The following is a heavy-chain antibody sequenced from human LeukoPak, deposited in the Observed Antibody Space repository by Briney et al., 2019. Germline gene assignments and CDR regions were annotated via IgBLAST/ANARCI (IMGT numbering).Heavy chain of an antibody. Sequence: PGGSLRLSCVASGLNFNSHTMKWVRQAPGKGLEWVSAISNNGGYTYYADSVQGRFTISRDNSKSTLCLQMNSLRAEDTAVYYCAKQLGYCSDGSCYFPYWGQGTLSPSPQ. CDR3: AKQLGYCSDGSCYFPY. D-gene: IGHD2-15*01. J-gene: IGHJ4*02. CDR1: GLNFNSHT. V-gene: IGHV3-23*01. CDR2: ISNNGGYT.